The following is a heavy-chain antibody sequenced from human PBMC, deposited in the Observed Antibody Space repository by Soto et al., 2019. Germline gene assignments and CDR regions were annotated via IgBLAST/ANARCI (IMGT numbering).Heavy chain of an antibody. J-gene: IGHJ6*02. V-gene: IGHV3-30-3*01. Sequence: GGSLRLSCAASGFTFSSYAMHWVRQAPGKGLEWVAVISYDGSNKYYADSVKGRFTISRDNSKNTLYLQMNSLRAEDTAVYYCARDSGVRSAWLVGYYYYGMDVWGQGTTVTVSS. CDR2: ISYDGSNK. D-gene: IGHD6-19*01. CDR3: ARDSGVRSAWLVGYYYYGMDV. CDR1: GFTFSSYA.